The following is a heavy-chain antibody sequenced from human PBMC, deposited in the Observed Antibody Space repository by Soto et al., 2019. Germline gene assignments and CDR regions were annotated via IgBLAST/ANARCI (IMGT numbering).Heavy chain of an antibody. D-gene: IGHD3-3*01. V-gene: IGHV3-30*16. CDR2: LSTDGSTP. Sequence: VGSLRLSCAASGFIFGSYAMNWVRQVPGKGPEWVAVLSTDGSTPYYADSVRGRFTISRDNSKNTLFLQMNSLRPEDTAIYFCAKSYDLWSPYLSFGDQRDPWGQGTLVTVSS. CDR1: GFIFGSYA. J-gene: IGHJ5*02. CDR3: AKSYDLWSPYLSFGDQRDP.